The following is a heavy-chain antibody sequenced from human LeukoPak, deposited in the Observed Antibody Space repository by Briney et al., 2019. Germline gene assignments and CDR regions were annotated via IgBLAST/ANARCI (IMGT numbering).Heavy chain of an antibody. CDR1: DDSFSSHY. CDR3: ARDLVTVTKGFDI. D-gene: IGHD4-17*01. Sequence: SETLSLTCAVSDDSFSSHYWTWIRQPPGRGLEWIGYISYIGSTNYNPSLKSRVTISIDTSKNQFSLKLSSVAAADTAVYYCARDLVTVTKGFDIWGQGTMVSVSS. J-gene: IGHJ3*02. CDR2: ISYIGST. V-gene: IGHV4-59*11.